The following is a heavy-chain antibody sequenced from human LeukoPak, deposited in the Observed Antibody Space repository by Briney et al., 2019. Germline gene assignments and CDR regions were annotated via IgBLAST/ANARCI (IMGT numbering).Heavy chain of an antibody. CDR2: IYYSGST. D-gene: IGHD4-11*01. J-gene: IGHJ6*03. V-gene: IGHV4-39*01. CDR3: ARLLVTTGYYYYYYMDV. Sequence: PSETLSLTCTVSGGSISSSSYYWGWIRQPPGKGLEWIGSIYYSGSTYYNPSLKSRVTISVDTSKNQFSLKLSSVTAADTAVYYCARLLVTTGYYYYYYMDVWGKGTTVTVSS. CDR1: GGSISSSSYY.